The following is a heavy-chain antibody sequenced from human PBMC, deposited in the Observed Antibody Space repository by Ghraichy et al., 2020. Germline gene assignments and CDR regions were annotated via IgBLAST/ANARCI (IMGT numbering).Heavy chain of an antibody. Sequence: GGSLRLSCAASGFTFSSYGMHWVRQAPGKGLEWVAVISYDGSNKYYADSVKGRFTISRDNSKNTLYLQMNSLRAEDTAVYYCAKDLQSYYYDSSGPIDYWGQGTLVTVSS. CDR3: AKDLQSYYYDSSGPIDY. D-gene: IGHD3-22*01. V-gene: IGHV3-30*18. J-gene: IGHJ4*02. CDR1: GFTFSSYG. CDR2: ISYDGSNK.